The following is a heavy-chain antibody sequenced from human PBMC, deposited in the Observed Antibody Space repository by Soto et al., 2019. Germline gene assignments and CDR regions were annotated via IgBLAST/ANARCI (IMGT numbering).Heavy chain of an antibody. CDR3: GTPQGRGSSPGQHAPFHY. V-gene: IGHV1-18*01. CDR1: GYTFTSYG. Sequence: ATVKVSCKAYGYTFTSYGISWVRQTPGQGLEWMGWISAYNGNTNYAQKLQGRVTMTTDTSTSTAYMELRSLRSDDTAVYYCGTPQGRGSSPGQHAPFHYWG. J-gene: IGHJ4*01. CDR2: ISAYNGNT. D-gene: IGHD2-2*01.